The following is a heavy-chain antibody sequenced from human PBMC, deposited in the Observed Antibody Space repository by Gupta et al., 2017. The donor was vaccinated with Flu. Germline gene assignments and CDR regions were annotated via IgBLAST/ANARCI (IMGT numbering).Heavy chain of an antibody. CDR1: GFTFSNYA. J-gene: IGHJ6*02. CDR3: AGGDSSTNKDYYGMDV. Sequence: EAQVLESGGGLVQPGGSLRLSCAVSGFTFSNYAMSWVRQAPGKGLECVSAISARDGFTKNAAAVQGRFTIARDNSKNTLFLKMNSLRVEDTDVYYCAGGDSSTNKDYYGMDVGGQGTTVTVSS. D-gene: IGHD6-13*01. V-gene: IGHV3-23*01. CDR2: ISARDGFT.